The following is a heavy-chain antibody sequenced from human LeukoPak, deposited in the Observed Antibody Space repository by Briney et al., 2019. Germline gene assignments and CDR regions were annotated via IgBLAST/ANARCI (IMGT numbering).Heavy chain of an antibody. V-gene: IGHV4-31*03. Sequence: SQSLSLTCTVSGDSISSGGYYWSWIRQHPGKGLEWIGYIYYSGTTYYNPSLRSRVSISVDTSKNQFSLKMSSVTAADTAVYYCARAHDWFDPWGQGTLVTVSS. CDR2: IYYSGTT. CDR3: ARAHDWFDP. CDR1: GDSISSGGYY. J-gene: IGHJ5*02.